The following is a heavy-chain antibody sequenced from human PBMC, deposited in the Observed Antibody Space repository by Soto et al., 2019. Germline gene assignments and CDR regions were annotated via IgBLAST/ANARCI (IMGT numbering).Heavy chain of an antibody. D-gene: IGHD4-4*01. CDR2: IYYSGST. J-gene: IGHJ6*03. V-gene: IGHV4-59*01. CDR1: GGSISSYY. CDR3: ATQGGNYGTYYYYYYMDV. Sequence: SETLSLTCTVSGGSISSYYWSWIRQPPGKGLEWIGYIYYSGSTNYNPSLKSRVTISVDTSKNQFSLKLSSVTAADTAVYYCATQGGNYGTYYYYYYMDVWGKGTTVTVSS.